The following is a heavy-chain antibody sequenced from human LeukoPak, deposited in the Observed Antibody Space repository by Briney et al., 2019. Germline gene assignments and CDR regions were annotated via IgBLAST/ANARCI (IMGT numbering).Heavy chain of an antibody. CDR3: ARGGYYYDSSGYYSIDY. D-gene: IGHD3-22*01. CDR2: MNPNSGNT. CDR1: GYTFTSYD. J-gene: IGHJ4*02. Sequence: ASVKVSCKASGYTFTSYDINWVRQATGQGLEWMGWMNPNSGNTGYAQKFQGRVAMTRNTSISTAYMELSSLRSEDTAVYYCARGGYYYDSSGYYSIDYWGQGTLVTVPS. V-gene: IGHV1-8*01.